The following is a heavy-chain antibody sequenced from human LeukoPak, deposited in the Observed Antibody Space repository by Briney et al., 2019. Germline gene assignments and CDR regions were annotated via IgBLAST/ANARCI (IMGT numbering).Heavy chain of an antibody. V-gene: IGHV3-23*01. J-gene: IGHJ4*02. Sequence: PGGSLRLSCAASGFTFSTYAMNWVRQAPGKGLEWVSAIIGSGASTYYADSVKGRFTISRDNSKNMLYLQMNSLRADDTAVYYCANRWTGYWGQGTLVTVSS. CDR2: IIGSGAST. CDR3: ANRWTGY. D-gene: IGHD4-23*01. CDR1: GFTFSTYA.